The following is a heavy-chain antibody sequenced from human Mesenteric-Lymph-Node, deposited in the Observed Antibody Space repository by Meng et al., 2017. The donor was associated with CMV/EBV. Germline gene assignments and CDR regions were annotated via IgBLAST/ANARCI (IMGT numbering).Heavy chain of an antibody. D-gene: IGHD5-12*01. CDR3: AREDNSGYDLWFDY. CDR1: GYTFTSYY. CDR2: INPSGGST. Sequence: ASVKVSCKASGYTFTSYYMHWVRQAPGQGLEWMGIINPSGGSTSYAQKFQGRVTITTDESTSTAYMELSSLRSEDTAVYYCAREDNSGYDLWFDYWGQGTLVTVSS. V-gene: IGHV1-46*01. J-gene: IGHJ4*02.